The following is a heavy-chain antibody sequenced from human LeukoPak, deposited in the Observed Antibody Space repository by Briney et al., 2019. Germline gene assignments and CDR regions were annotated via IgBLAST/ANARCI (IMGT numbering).Heavy chain of an antibody. CDR1: GYTFISYA. J-gene: IGHJ6*02. D-gene: IGHD6-13*01. CDR3: ARDEDSSSWGGYYGMDV. V-gene: IGHV1-3*01. Sequence: ASVKVSCKASGYTFISYAMHWVRQAPGQRLEWMGWINAGNGNTKYSQKFQGRVTITRDTSASTAYMELSSLRSEDTAVYYCARDEDSSSWGGYYGMDVWGQGTTVTVSS. CDR2: INAGNGNT.